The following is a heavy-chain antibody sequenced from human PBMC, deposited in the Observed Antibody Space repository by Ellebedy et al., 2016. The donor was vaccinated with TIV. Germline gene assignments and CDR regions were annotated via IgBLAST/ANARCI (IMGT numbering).Heavy chain of an antibody. D-gene: IGHD3-16*02. V-gene: IGHV3-48*02. J-gene: IGHJ4*02. CDR2: ITSRGNTI. CDR1: GFSFSSYG. Sequence: PGGSLRLSCEASGFSFSSYGMTWVRQAPGKGLEWLSHITSRGNTIYYADSVEGRFTVSRDNANSSLYLQMNSLRDEDTAVYYCVRQRLRLGELSLLFDVWGQGSLVTVSS. CDR3: VRQRLRLGELSLLFDV.